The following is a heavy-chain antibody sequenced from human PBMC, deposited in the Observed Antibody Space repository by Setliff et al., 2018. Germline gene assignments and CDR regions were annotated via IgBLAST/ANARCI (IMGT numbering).Heavy chain of an antibody. J-gene: IGHJ3*02. D-gene: IGHD6-13*01. CDR1: GFTFSNYW. Sequence: GGSLRLSCADSGFTFSNYWMHWVRQAPGKGLVWVSRINKDGSTTAYADSVKGRFTMSRDNAKNTLYLQMNSLRAEDTAVYYCARIAAAAAFDIWGQGTMVTVSS. CDR2: INKDGSTT. V-gene: IGHV3-74*03. CDR3: ARIAAAAAFDI.